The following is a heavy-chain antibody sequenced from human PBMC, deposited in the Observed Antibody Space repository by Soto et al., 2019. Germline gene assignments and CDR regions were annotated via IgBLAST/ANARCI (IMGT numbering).Heavy chain of an antibody. CDR1: GFTFSDHY. V-gene: IGHV3-72*01. CDR2: TRNKANSYTT. J-gene: IGHJ6*02. D-gene: IGHD4-17*01. Sequence: EVQLVESGGGLVQPGGSPRLSCAASGFTFSDHYMDWVRQAPGKGLEWVGRTRNKANSYTTEYAASVKGRFTISRDDSKNSLYLQMNSLKTEDTAVYYCARGPPSRVTTGYYNGMDVWGQGTTVTVSS. CDR3: ARGPPSRVTTGYYNGMDV.